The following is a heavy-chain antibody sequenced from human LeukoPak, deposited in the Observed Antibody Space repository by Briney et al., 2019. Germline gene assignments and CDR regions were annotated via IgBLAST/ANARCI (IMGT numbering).Heavy chain of an antibody. D-gene: IGHD3-3*01. CDR1: GFTFSHYG. Sequence: PGGSLRLSCAASGFTFSHYGLHWVRQAPGKGLEWVALISYDGGNKNYADSVRGRFTISRDNSKNTLYLQMNSLRAEDTAVYYCARGLLPPNYFGVVIELVFDYWGQGTLVTVSS. V-gene: IGHV3-30*03. J-gene: IGHJ4*02. CDR2: ISYDGGNK. CDR3: ARGLLPPNYFGVVIELVFDY.